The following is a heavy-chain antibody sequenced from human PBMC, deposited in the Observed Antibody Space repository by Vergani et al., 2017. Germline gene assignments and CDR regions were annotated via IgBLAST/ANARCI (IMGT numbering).Heavy chain of an antibody. J-gene: IGHJ4*02. Sequence: QGQLAQSGAEVKKPGSSVKVSCKASGGTFSSNSISWVRQAPGQGLEWMGRIIPIFGTTSYAQKFQGRVTILADEYTSTAYMELSSLRSEDTAVYYCARSSGYCSYYFDYWGQGTLVTVSS. CDR3: ARSSGYCSYYFDY. CDR1: GGTFSSNS. D-gene: IGHD3-22*01. CDR2: IIPIFGTT. V-gene: IGHV1-69*13.